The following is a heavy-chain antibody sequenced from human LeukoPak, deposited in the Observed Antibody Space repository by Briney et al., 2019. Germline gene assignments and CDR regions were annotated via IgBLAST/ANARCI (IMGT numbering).Heavy chain of an antibody. J-gene: IGHJ4*02. CDR1: GGSISSGY. Sequence: SETLSLTCTVSGGSISSGYWMWLRQPAGKGLEWIGRIYTSGGTRYNPSLRGRVTMSAVTSKNQFSLKLSSVTAADTAVYYSARGIRVTASLLSVGFYFDDWGQGTLVTVSS. CDR3: ARGIRVTASLLSVGFYFDD. V-gene: IGHV4-4*07. D-gene: IGHD2-21*02. CDR2: IYTSGGT.